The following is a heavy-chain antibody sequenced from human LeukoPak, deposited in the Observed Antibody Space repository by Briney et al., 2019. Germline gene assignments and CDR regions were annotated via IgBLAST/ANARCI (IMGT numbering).Heavy chain of an antibody. D-gene: IGHD3-22*01. Sequence: SETLSLTCTVSGGSISSYCWSWIRQPAGKGLEWIGRIYTSGSTNYNPSLKSRVTTSVDTSKNQFSLKLSSVTAADTAVYYCARGPYYYDSSGVYFQHWGQGTLVTVSS. CDR3: ARGPYYYDSSGVYFQH. J-gene: IGHJ1*01. CDR2: IYTSGST. V-gene: IGHV4-4*07. CDR1: GGSISSYC.